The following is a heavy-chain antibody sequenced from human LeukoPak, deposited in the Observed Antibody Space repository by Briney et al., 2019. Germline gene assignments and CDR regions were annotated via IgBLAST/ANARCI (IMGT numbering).Heavy chain of an antibody. Sequence: PSQTLSLTCTVSGGSISSGGYYWSWIRQHPGKGLEWIGYIYYSGSTYYNPSLKSRVTISVDTSKNQFSLKLSSVTAADTAVYYCARGTQRITIFGVVPGYFDYWGQGTLVTVSS. D-gene: IGHD3-3*01. CDR3: ARGTQRITIFGVVPGYFDY. V-gene: IGHV4-31*03. CDR1: GGSISSGGYY. J-gene: IGHJ4*02. CDR2: IYYSGST.